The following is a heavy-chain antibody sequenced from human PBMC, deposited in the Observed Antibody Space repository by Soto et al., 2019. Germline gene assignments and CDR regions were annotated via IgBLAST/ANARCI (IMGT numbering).Heavy chain of an antibody. CDR1: GGSMNNNSYY. J-gene: IGHJ4*02. D-gene: IGHD1-20*01. V-gene: IGHV4-39*01. CDR3: ARPRWKDGIK. Sequence: KPSETLSLTCSVSGGSMNNNSYYWGWIRQAPGKGLEWIGTIYYTGKTFYNPSLRSRVTISVDTSRNQLSLNLTSLTVADTAVYYCARPRWKDGIKWGRGILVT. CDR2: IYYTGKT.